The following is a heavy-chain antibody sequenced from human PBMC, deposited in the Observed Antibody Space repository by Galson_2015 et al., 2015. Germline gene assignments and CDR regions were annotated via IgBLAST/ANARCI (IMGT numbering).Heavy chain of an antibody. CDR2: INHSGST. J-gene: IGHJ4*02. Sequence: LSLTCAVYGGSFCGYYWSWIRPPPGTGLEWIGEINHSGSTNYNPSLKSRVTISVDTSKNQFSLKLSSVTAADTAVYYCARGLAGGYCSGGSCYKLVVTATAYVDYLGQGTL. CDR1: GGSFCGYY. V-gene: IGHV4-34*01. D-gene: IGHD2-15*01. CDR3: ARGLAGGYCSGGSCYKLVVTATAYVDY.